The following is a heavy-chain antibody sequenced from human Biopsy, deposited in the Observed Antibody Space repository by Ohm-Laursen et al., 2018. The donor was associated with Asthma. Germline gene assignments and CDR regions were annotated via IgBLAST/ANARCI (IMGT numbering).Heavy chain of an antibody. V-gene: IGHV3-30*03. J-gene: IGHJ4*02. CDR2: ISYDGSNK. CDR3: ASQSSGPDFWSGYYYFDY. Sequence: SLRLSCSASGFTFSSNGMHWVRQAPGKGLERVAVISYDGSNKYYADSVKGRFTISRDNSKNTLYLQMNSLRAEDTAVYYCASQSSGPDFWSGYYYFDYWGQGTLVTVSS. D-gene: IGHD3-3*01. CDR1: GFTFSSNG.